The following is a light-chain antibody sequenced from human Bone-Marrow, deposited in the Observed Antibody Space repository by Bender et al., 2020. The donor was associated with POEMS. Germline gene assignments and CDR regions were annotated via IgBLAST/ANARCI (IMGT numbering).Light chain of an antibody. CDR1: DLGDKY. CDR3: SSFTSSITYV. V-gene: IGLV3-1*01. Sequence: SYEVTQPPSVSVSPGQTASITCSGDDLGDKYVAWYQQKPGQSPVLVIYQDTKRPSGIPERFSGSNSGNTASLTISGLQPEDEADYYCSSFTSSITYVFGTGTKVTVL. CDR2: QDT. J-gene: IGLJ1*01.